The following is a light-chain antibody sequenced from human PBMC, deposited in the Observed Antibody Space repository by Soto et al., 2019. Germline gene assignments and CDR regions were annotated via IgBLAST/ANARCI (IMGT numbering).Light chain of an antibody. CDR1: SSNIGSNY. Sequence: QSVLTQPPSASGTPGQRVTISCSGRSSNIGSNYVYWYQQLPGTAPKLLIYYNNQRPSGVPDRFSGSKSGTSASLAISGPRSEDEADYYCATWDDSLSGYVFGTGTKVTVL. CDR3: ATWDDSLSGYV. CDR2: YNN. J-gene: IGLJ1*01. V-gene: IGLV1-47*02.